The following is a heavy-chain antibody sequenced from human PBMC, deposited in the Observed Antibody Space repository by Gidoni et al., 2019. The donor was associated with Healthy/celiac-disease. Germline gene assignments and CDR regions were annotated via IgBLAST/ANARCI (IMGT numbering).Heavy chain of an antibody. CDR1: GFTFLSYS. D-gene: IGHD6-19*01. CDR3: AREGIAVASAAFDI. Sequence: EVQLVESGGGLVKPGGSLRLSCAASGFTFLSYSMHWVRQAPGKGLECGSSISSSSSYIYYADSVKGRFTISRDNAKNSLYLQMNSLRAEDTAVYYCAREGIAVASAAFDIWGQGTMVTVSS. V-gene: IGHV3-21*01. J-gene: IGHJ3*02. CDR2: ISSSSSYI.